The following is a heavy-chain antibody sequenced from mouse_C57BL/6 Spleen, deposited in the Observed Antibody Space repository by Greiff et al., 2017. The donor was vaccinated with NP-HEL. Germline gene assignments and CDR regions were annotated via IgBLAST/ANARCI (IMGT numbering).Heavy chain of an antibody. J-gene: IGHJ2*01. Sequence: EVKLVESGGDLVKPGGSLKLSCAASGFTFSSYGMSWVRQTPDKRLEWVATISSGGSYTYYPDSVKGRFTISRDNAKNTLYLQMSSLKSEDTAMYYCARHYYGSSYYFDYWGQVTTLTVSS. CDR2: ISSGGSYT. CDR1: GFTFSSYG. V-gene: IGHV5-6*01. D-gene: IGHD1-1*01. CDR3: ARHYYGSSYYFDY.